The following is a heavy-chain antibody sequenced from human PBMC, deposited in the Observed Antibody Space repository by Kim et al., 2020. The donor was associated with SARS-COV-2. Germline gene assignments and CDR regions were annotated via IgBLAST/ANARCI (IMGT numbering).Heavy chain of an antibody. CDR2: IFYLGST. D-gene: IGHD6-13*01. CDR1: RGSINDYY. Sequence: SETLSLTCTVSRGSINDYYWSWIRQSPEKGLEWIGYIFYLGSTNYNPSLKSRVTISVDTSKNQFSLRLSSVTAADTATYYCARSSISWNNWFDPWGQGTLVTVSS. CDR3: ARSSISWNNWFDP. V-gene: IGHV4-59*01. J-gene: IGHJ5*02.